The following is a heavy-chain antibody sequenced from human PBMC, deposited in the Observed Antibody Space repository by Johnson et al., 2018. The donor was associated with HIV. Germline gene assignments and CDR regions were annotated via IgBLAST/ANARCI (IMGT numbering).Heavy chain of an antibody. D-gene: IGHD4-11*01. V-gene: IGHV3-13*01. CDR3: ARRSIRSDGFDI. CDR1: GFTLSSYD. J-gene: IGHJ3*02. Sequence: VQLVESGGGLVQPGGSLRLSCAASGFTLSSYDMHWVRQATGKGLEWVSEIDTAGDTYYPGSVKGRFTTSRENAKNSLYLQMTSLRAGDTAVYYCARRSIRSDGFDIWGQGTMVTVSS. CDR2: IDTAGDT.